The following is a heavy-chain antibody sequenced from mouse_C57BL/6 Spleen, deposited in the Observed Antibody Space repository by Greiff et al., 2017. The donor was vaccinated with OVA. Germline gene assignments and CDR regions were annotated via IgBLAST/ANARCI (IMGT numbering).Heavy chain of an antibody. CDR1: GYTFTSYW. CDR3: ARYFDV. V-gene: IGHV1-50*01. Sequence: QVQLQQPGAELVKPGASVKLSCKASGYTFTSYWMQWVKQRPGQGLEWIGEIDPSDSYTNYNQKFKGKATLTVDTSSSTAYMLLSSLTAEDSAVYYCARYFDVWGTGTTVTVSS. J-gene: IGHJ1*03. CDR2: IDPSDSYT.